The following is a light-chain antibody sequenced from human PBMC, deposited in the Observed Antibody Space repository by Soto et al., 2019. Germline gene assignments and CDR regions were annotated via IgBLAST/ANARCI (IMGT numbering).Light chain of an antibody. CDR2: DAS. CDR3: QQYNSYSLT. Sequence: DIQMTQSPSTLSASVGDRVTITCRASQSISSRLAWYQQKPGKAPKILIYDASNLESGVPSRFSASGSGTEFTLTIISLQPDDFATYYCQQYNSYSLTFGGGTKVEIK. V-gene: IGKV1-5*01. J-gene: IGKJ4*01. CDR1: QSISSR.